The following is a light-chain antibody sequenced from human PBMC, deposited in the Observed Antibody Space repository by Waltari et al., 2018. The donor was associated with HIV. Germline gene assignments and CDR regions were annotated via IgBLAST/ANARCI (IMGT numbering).Light chain of an antibody. CDR1: SRDIGRYDF. CDR2: EVT. Sequence: QSALTQPPSASGPPGQSVTISCTGTSRDIGRYDFVSWYQVRPDRVPKLIIYEVTKRPSGGPVRFSGSKSGNTASLTVSGLQTDDEADYYCSSYASNNTFVVFGGGTKLTVL. V-gene: IGLV2-8*01. CDR3: SSYASNNTFVV. J-gene: IGLJ2*01.